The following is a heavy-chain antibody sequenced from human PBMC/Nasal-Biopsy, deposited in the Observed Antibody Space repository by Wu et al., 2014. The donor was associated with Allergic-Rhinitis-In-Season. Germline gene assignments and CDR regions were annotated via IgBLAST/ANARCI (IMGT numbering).Heavy chain of an antibody. D-gene: IGHD1-14*01. CDR3: ARHSPGGAMIDFFDY. V-gene: IGHV4-39*01. CDR1: PDSITNDHYY. J-gene: IGHJ4*02. CDR2: VYFSGTT. Sequence: TVSPDSITNDHYYWAWIRQPPGKGLEWIGSVYFSGTTFYSPYLAGRVTVSVDTSRSQFSLKVRSVRAADTGVYFCARHSPGGAMIDFFDYWGQGTLVTVSS.